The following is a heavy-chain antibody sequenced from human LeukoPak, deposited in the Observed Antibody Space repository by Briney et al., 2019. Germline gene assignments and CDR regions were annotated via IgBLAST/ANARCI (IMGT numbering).Heavy chain of an antibody. CDR2: INTDGSST. CDR1: GFTFSSYW. V-gene: IGHV3-74*01. CDR3: ASDVLNYYDSSGPERNHFDY. D-gene: IGHD3-22*01. Sequence: GGSLRLSCAASGFTFSSYWMHWVRQAPGKGLVWVSRINTDGSSTSYADSVKGRFTISRDNAKNTLYLQMNSLRAEDTAVYYCASDVLNYYDSSGPERNHFDYWGQGTLVTVSS. J-gene: IGHJ4*02.